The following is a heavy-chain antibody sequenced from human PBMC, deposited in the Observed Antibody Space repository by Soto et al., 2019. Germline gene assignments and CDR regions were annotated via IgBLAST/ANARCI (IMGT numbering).Heavy chain of an antibody. CDR1: GGSFIRGGYY. Sequence: SETLSLTCTVSGGSFIRGGYYWSWIRQHPGKGLEWIGYIYYSGNTSYNPSLKSRVIISVDTSENQFSLKLTSVTAADTAVYYCAREGALGNFEYWGQGTLVTVSS. CDR3: AREGALGNFEY. D-gene: IGHD3-16*01. J-gene: IGHJ4*02. CDR2: IYYSGNT. V-gene: IGHV4-31*03.